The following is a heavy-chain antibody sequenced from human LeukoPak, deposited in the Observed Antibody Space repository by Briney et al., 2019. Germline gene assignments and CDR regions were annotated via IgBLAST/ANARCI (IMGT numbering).Heavy chain of an antibody. Sequence: KPGGSLRLSCAASGFTFTSYGISWVRQAPGQGLEWMGWISAYNGNTNYAQKLQGRVTMTTDTSTSTAYMELRSLRSDDTAVYYCARDAMITFGGVIARGDYWGQGTLVTVSS. CDR2: ISAYNGNT. V-gene: IGHV1-18*01. D-gene: IGHD3-16*02. CDR3: ARDAMITFGGVIARGDY. J-gene: IGHJ4*02. CDR1: GFTFTSYG.